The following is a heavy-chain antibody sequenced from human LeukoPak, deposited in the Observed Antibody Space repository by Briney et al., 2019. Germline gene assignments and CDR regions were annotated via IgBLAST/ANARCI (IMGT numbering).Heavy chain of an antibody. Sequence: GGSLRLSCAASGFTFSSYSMNWVRQAPGKGLEWVSHISSSSSTVYYADSVKGRFTISRDNSKNTLYLQMSSLRAEDTAVYFCVRGYSFGPYGMDVWGQGTTVTVSS. CDR1: GFTFSSYS. CDR3: VRGYSFGPYGMDV. J-gene: IGHJ6*02. D-gene: IGHD2-15*01. V-gene: IGHV3-48*01. CDR2: ISSSSSTV.